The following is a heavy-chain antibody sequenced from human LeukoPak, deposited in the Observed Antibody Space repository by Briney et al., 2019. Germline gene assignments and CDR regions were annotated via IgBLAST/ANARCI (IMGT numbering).Heavy chain of an antibody. Sequence: GGSLRLFCAPSGFTAAMYWISWGRHATGKGRECVANIRQEGSETLQVHTVRGRLTLSTDNATNSLYLQMISLRVEDTAVYYCSTSADRVIESWGQGTLVTVSS. CDR1: GFTAAMYW. J-gene: IGHJ4*02. CDR3: STSADRVIES. V-gene: IGHV3-7*01. D-gene: IGHD3-10*01. CDR2: IRQEGSET.